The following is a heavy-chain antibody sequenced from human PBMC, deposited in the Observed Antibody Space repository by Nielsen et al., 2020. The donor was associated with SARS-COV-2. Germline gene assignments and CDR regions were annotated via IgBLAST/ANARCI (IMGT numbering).Heavy chain of an antibody. Sequence: SVKVSCKASGYTFTSYDINWVRQAPGQGLEWMGGIIPFFPTTNYAQKFQGRVTITADKSTSTAYMELSRLRSEDTAVYYCAREHYADSAGSYMYGMDVWGQGTTVTVSS. CDR2: IIPFFPTT. D-gene: IGHD4-17*01. V-gene: IGHV1-69*06. J-gene: IGHJ6*02. CDR1: GYTFTSYD. CDR3: AREHYADSAGSYMYGMDV.